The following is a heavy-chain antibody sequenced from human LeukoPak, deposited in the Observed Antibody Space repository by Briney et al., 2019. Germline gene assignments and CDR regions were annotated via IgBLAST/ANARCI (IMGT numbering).Heavy chain of an antibody. V-gene: IGHV4-4*02. CDR1: GGSISSSNW. J-gene: IGHJ4*02. Sequence: PSETLSLTCAVSGGSISSSNWWSWVRQPPGKGLEWIGEIYHSGSTNYNPSLKSRVTISVDKSKSQFSLKLSSVTAADTAVYYCARLMVRGVINIDYWGQGTLVTVSS. D-gene: IGHD3-10*01. CDR3: ARLMVRGVINIDY. CDR2: IYHSGST.